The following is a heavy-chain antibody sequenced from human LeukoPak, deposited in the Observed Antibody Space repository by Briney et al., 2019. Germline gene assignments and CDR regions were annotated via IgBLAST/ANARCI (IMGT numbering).Heavy chain of an antibody. CDR3: ARGAGPFYDFWSGPPDY. D-gene: IGHD3-3*01. CDR2: IYYSGST. CDR1: GGSISSGDYY. V-gene: IGHV4-30-4*08. J-gene: IGHJ4*02. Sequence: SETLSLTCTVSGGSISSGDYYWSWIRQPPGKGLEWIGYIYYSGSTYYNPSLKSRVTISVDTSKNQFSLKLSSVTAADTAVYYCARGAGPFYDFWSGPPDYWGQGTLVTVSS.